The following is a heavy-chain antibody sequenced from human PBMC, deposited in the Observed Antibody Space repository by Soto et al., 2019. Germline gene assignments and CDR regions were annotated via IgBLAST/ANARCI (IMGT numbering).Heavy chain of an antibody. CDR1: GGSLSDYF. V-gene: IGHV4-34*01. Sequence: SETLSLTCVVSGGSLSDYFWSWIRQPPGMALEWIGEINHLGSINYNPSLKSRVTMSVDTSKNQFSLTLNSVTAADTATYYCARGGISHWAYFYYMDVWDRGTXVTVSS. CDR3: ARGGISHWAYFYYMDV. J-gene: IGHJ6*03. D-gene: IGHD2-21*01. CDR2: INHLGSI.